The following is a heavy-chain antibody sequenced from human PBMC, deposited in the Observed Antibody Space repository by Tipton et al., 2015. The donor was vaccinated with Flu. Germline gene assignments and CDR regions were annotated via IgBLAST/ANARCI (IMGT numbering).Heavy chain of an antibody. J-gene: IGHJ5*02. V-gene: IGHV4-59*12. CDR2: SSYSGGS. Sequence: TLSLTCSVSGASIRNYYWAWIRQPPGKGLEWIGYSSYSGGSNFNPSLRSRVTVSIDASKNHFSLKLSSVTAADTAMYYCARDYGDLNWFDPWGQGTLVTVSS. D-gene: IGHD4-17*01. CDR1: GASIRNYY. CDR3: ARDYGDLNWFDP.